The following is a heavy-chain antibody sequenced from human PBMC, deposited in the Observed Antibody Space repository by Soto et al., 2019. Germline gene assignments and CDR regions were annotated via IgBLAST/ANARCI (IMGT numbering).Heavy chain of an antibody. CDR2: ISTTGGTT. V-gene: IGHV3-23*01. J-gene: IGHJ4*02. CDR3: AMGALGRGRIDY. Sequence: GGSLRLSCAASGFTFSSYAMSWVRQAPGKGLEWVSIISTTGGTTYYADSVKGRFTISRDNSENTLYLQMNGLRAEDTAVYYCAMGALGRGRIDYWGQGTLVTVSS. CDR1: GFTFSSYA. D-gene: IGHD1-26*01.